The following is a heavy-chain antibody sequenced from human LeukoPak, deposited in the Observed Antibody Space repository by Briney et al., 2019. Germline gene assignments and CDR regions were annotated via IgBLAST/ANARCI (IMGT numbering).Heavy chain of an antibody. CDR3: ATRGYGDYDPPDY. D-gene: IGHD4-17*01. J-gene: IGHJ4*02. Sequence: ASVKVSCKVSGYTLTELSMHWVRQAPGKGLEWMGGFDPEDGETIYAQKFQGRVTMTRDTSISTAYMELSRLRSDDTAVYYCATRGYGDYDPPDYWGQGTLVTVSS. CDR1: GYTLTELS. CDR2: FDPEDGET. V-gene: IGHV1-24*01.